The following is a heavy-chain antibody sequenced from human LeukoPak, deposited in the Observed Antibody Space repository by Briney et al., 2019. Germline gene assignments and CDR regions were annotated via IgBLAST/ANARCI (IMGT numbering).Heavy chain of an antibody. CDR1: GYTFTGYY. D-gene: IGHD3-10*01. Sequence: RGASVKVSCKASGYTFTGYYMHWVRQAPGQGLEWMGRINPNSGGTNYAQKFQGRVTMTRDTSISTAYMELSRLRSDDTAVYYCASGYYGSGSYPGYWGQGTLVTVSS. CDR2: INPNSGGT. V-gene: IGHV1-2*06. CDR3: ASGYYGSGSYPGY. J-gene: IGHJ4*02.